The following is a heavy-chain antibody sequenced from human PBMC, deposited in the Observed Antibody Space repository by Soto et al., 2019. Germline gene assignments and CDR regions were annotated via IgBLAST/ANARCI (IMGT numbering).Heavy chain of an antibody. CDR2: IYYSGST. V-gene: IGHV4-39*01. Sequence: SETLSLTCTVSGGSISSSSYYWGWIRQPPGKGLEWIGSIYYSGSTYYNPSLKSRVTISVDTSKNQFSLKLSSVTAADTAVYYCARRRGARGVGVLDYWGQGTLVTVSS. CDR1: GGSISSSSYY. CDR3: ARRRGARGVGVLDY. D-gene: IGHD1-26*01. J-gene: IGHJ4*02.